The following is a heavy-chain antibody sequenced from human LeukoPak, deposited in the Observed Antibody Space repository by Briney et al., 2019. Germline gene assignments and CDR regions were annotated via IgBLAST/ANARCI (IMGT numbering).Heavy chain of an antibody. V-gene: IGHV1-18*01. CDR3: ARGRHFDSDGYYEAFYFDL. D-gene: IGHD3-22*01. J-gene: IGHJ4*02. Sequence: ASVKVSCKASGYTFTSYGISWVRQAPGQGLEGMGWISAYNGNTNYAQKLQGRVTMTRDTSISTAYMELSKLRSDDTAVYYCARGRHFDSDGYYEAFYFDLWGRGTLVTVSS. CDR2: ISAYNGNT. CDR1: GYTFTSYG.